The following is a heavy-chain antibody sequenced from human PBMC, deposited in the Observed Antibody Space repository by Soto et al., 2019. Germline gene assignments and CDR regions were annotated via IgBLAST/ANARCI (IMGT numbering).Heavy chain of an antibody. J-gene: IGHJ5*02. D-gene: IGHD3-22*01. V-gene: IGHV4-30-2*01. CDR1: GGYIGSGGYS. CDR3: ASVLYYDSSGYYLAGWCDP. CDR2: IYHSGST. Sequence: SETLSLTYAVFGGYIGSGGYSRSWIQQPPGKGFEWSGYIYHSGSTYYNPSLKSRVTISVDRSKTQFSLKLSSVTAADTAVYYCASVLYYDSSGYYLAGWCDPWGQGTLVTSPQ.